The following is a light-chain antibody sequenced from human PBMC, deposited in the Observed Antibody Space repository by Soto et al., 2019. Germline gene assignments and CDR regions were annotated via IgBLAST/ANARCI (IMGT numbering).Light chain of an antibody. CDR1: SSNIGTNV. CDR3: AAWDDSLNGVV. V-gene: IGLV1-44*01. J-gene: IGLJ3*02. Sequence: QSVLTQPPSASGTPGQRVTISCSGSSSNIGTNVVNWYLHLPGTAPKLLIYSNDRRPSGVSDRFSGSKSGTSASLAIGGLQSEDEADYYCAAWDDSLNGVVFGGGTKLTVL. CDR2: SND.